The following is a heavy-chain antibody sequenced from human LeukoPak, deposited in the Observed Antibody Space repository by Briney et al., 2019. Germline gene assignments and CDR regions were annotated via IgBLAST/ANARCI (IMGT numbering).Heavy chain of an antibody. V-gene: IGHV3-7*05. CDR3: ARMTGGLWDY. D-gene: IGHD2-15*01. J-gene: IGHJ4*02. CDR2: INQDGSEK. CDR1: GFTFSTYW. Sequence: PGGSLRLSCAASGFTFSTYWMSWLRQAPGKGLEWVANINQDGSEKYYVDSVEGRFTISRDNAKNSLYLQLNSLRAEDTAVYYCARMTGGLWDYRGQGTLVTVSS.